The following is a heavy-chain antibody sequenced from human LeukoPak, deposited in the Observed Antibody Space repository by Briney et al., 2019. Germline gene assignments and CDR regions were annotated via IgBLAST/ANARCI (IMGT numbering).Heavy chain of an antibody. CDR3: ARAGYCSGGSCYRGPST. J-gene: IGHJ4*02. CDR2: INHSGST. Sequence: SETLSLTCAVYGGSFSGYYWSWIRQPPGKGLVWIVEINHSGSTNYNPSLKSRVTISVDTSKNQFSLKLRSVTAADTAVYYCARAGYCSGGSCYRGPSTWGQGTLVTVSS. V-gene: IGHV4-34*01. D-gene: IGHD2-15*01. CDR1: GGSFSGYY.